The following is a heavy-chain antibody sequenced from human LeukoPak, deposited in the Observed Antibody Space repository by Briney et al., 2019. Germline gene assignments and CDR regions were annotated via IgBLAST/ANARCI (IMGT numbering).Heavy chain of an antibody. CDR2: IPYDGSNK. CDR1: GFTFSSYG. V-gene: IGHV3-30*03. D-gene: IGHD6-13*01. J-gene: IGHJ1*01. CDR3: ADSGYSSSWWGYFQH. Sequence: GRSLRLSCAASGFTFSSYGVHWVRQAPGKGLEWVAVIPYDGSNKYYADSVKGRFTISRDNSKNTLYLQMNSLRAEDTAVYYCADSGYSSSWWGYFQHWGQGTLVTVSS.